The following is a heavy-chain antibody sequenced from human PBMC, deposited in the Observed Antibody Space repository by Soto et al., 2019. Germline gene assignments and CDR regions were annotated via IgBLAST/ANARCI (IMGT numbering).Heavy chain of an antibody. CDR2: IYNNGRT. CDR3: ARHCGGGTCYSDAFDI. V-gene: IGHV4-59*08. D-gene: IGHD2-15*01. J-gene: IGHJ3*02. Sequence: QVQLQESGPGLVKPSETLSLTCTVSGGSISSYYWSWIRQPPGKGLEWIGYIYNNGRTNYNPSLKSRVTMSVDTSKNQFSLKLSSVTAADTAVYYCARHCGGGTCYSDAFDIWGQGTMVTVSS. CDR1: GGSISSYY.